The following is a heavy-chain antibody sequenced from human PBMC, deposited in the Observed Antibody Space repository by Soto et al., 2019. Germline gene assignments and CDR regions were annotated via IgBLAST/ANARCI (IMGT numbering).Heavy chain of an antibody. V-gene: IGHV4-38-2*01. J-gene: IGHJ6*01. D-gene: IGHD3-10*02. Sequence: PSETRSLTCAVPGLPVNSGDYWGWVRQPPGKCLGWIGTIYHGGSTYYNPSFKTRARISIATFETQFSLTLNSFTPSTPAVFYFAKYNANYVCGMDAWGQGTAVTVST. CDR2: IYHGGST. CDR3: AKYNANYVCGMDA. CDR1: GLPVNSGDY.